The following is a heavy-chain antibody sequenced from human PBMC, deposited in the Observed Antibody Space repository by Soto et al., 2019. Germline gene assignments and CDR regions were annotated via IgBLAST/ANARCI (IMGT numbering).Heavy chain of an antibody. Sequence: SGPTLVNPTQTLTMTCTFSGFSPTTPDVRVSWLRQPPGKALEWLARIDWNDGKFYHTFLKTRLTISKDTSKNQVVLTMTNMDPADTGTYFCARSYCTSDNCHLGYWFDPWGQGTLVTVSS. V-gene: IGHV2-70*04. CDR1: GFSPTTPDVR. D-gene: IGHD2-8*02. J-gene: IGHJ5*02. CDR3: ARSYCTSDNCHLGYWFDP. CDR2: IDWNDGK.